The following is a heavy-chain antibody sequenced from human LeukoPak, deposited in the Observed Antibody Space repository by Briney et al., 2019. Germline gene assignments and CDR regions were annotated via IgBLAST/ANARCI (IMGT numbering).Heavy chain of an antibody. CDR3: ATEYYGDFL. D-gene: IGHD4-17*01. CDR1: GGSFSGYY. J-gene: IGHJ4*02. Sequence: SETLSLTCAVYGGSFSGYYWSWIRQPPGKGLEWVGEINHSGSTNYNPSLKSRVTISVDTSKNQFSLKLSSVTAADTAVYYCATEYYGDFLWGQRTLVTVSS. V-gene: IGHV4-34*01. CDR2: INHSGST.